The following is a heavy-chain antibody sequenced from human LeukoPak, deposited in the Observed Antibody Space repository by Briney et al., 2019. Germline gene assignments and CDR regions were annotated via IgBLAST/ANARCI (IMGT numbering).Heavy chain of an antibody. D-gene: IGHD3-10*01. CDR3: ARAAGSAFDS. CDR2: IYHSGST. V-gene: IGHV4-31*03. Sequence: PSETLSLTCTVSGGSITSGVFYWSWIRQHPGKGLEWIGYIYHSGSTYCDPSLKSRLTISIDTSTNQFSLRLSSVTAADTAVYYCARAAGSAFDSWGQGTLVTVSS. CDR1: GGSITSGVFY. J-gene: IGHJ4*02.